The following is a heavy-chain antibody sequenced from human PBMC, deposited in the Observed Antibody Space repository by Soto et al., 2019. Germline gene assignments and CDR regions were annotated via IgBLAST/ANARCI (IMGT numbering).Heavy chain of an antibody. V-gene: IGHV3-23*01. Sequence: EVQLLESGGGLVQPGGSLRLSCAASGFTFTNYAMTWVRQAPGKGLEWVSISSGSGSGGSTNYADSVKGRFTISRDNSKNTLYLQMNSLRVEDTAVYYCAIDRDDYRNYVFDYWGQGTLVTVSS. CDR1: GFTFTNYA. CDR2: SSGSGSGGST. CDR3: AIDRDDYRNYVFDY. D-gene: IGHD4-4*01. J-gene: IGHJ4*02.